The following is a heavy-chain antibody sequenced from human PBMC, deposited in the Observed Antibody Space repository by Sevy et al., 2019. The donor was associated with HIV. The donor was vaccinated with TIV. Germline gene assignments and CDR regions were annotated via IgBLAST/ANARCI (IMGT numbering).Heavy chain of an antibody. CDR3: ARAYGDYVGGYYFDY. D-gene: IGHD4-17*01. CDR1: GFIFSQYS. Sequence: GGSLRLSCAASGFIFSQYSLNWVRQAPGKGLEWVSSITRSSSYIYYADSVKGRFTISRDNAKNSLYLQMNSLRAEDTAVYYCARAYGDYVGGYYFDYWGQGTLVTVSS. V-gene: IGHV3-21*01. CDR2: ITRSSSYI. J-gene: IGHJ4*02.